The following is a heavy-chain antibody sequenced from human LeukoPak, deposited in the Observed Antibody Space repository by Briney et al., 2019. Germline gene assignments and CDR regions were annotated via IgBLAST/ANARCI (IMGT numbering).Heavy chain of an antibody. CDR3: ARVGGYNYDSDY. D-gene: IGHD5-24*01. CDR1: GGSISSSSYY. V-gene: IGHV4-39*07. J-gene: IGHJ4*02. CDR2: IYYSGGT. Sequence: PSETLSLTCTVSGGSISSSSYYWGWIRQPPGKGLEWIGSIYYSGGTYYNPSLKSRVTISVDTSKNQFSLKLSSVTAADTAVYYCARVGGYNYDSDYWGQGTLVTVSS.